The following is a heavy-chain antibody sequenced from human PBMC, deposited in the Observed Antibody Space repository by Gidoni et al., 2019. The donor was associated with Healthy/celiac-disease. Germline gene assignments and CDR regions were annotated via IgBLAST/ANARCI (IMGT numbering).Heavy chain of an antibody. J-gene: IGHJ6*02. D-gene: IGHD6-13*01. V-gene: IGHV4-34*01. Sequence: VPLQQWGAGLLKPSETLSLPCAVYGGSFSGSYWRWIRQPPGKGLEWIGEINHSGSTNYNPSLKSRVTISVDTSKNQFSLKLSSVTAADTAVYYCARRRSSSWQPRPYYYYYGMDVWGQGTTVTVSS. CDR1: GGSFSGSY. CDR3: ARRRSSSWQPRPYYYYYGMDV. CDR2: INHSGST.